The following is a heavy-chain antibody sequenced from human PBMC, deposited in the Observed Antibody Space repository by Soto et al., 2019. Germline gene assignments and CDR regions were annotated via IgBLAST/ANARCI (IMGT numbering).Heavy chain of an antibody. CDR1: EFPYRDYG. CDR2: ISYDGSNK. CDR3: AKDSGWHDFWSGPDY. J-gene: IGHJ4*02. Sequence: IHPCAASEFPYRDYGVRRVRQTPGKGLEWVAVISYDGSNKYYADSVKGRFTISRDNSKNTLYLQMNSLRAEDTAVYYCAKDSGWHDFWSGPDYWGQGTLGT. V-gene: IGHV3-30*18. D-gene: IGHD3-3*01.